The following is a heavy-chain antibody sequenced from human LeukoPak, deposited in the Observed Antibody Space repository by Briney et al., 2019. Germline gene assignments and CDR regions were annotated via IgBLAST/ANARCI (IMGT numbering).Heavy chain of an antibody. Sequence: GGSLRLSCAASGFTFSSYVMHWVRQAPGKGLEWVAVIWYDGSNKYYADSVKGRFTISRDNSKNTLYLQMNSLRAEDTAVYYCAKDDGDYYDSSGYPDYWGQGTLVTVSS. CDR1: GFTFSSYV. CDR2: IWYDGSNK. V-gene: IGHV3-33*06. D-gene: IGHD3-22*01. CDR3: AKDDGDYYDSSGYPDY. J-gene: IGHJ4*02.